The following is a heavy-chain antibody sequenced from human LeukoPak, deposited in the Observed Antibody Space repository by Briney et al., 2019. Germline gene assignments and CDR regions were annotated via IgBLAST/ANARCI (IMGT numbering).Heavy chain of an antibody. CDR3: ARGGIAAAAPNWFDP. J-gene: IGHJ5*02. CDR1: GGSISSGGYS. V-gene: IGHV4-30-2*01. CDR2: IYHSGST. D-gene: IGHD6-13*01. Sequence: SQTLSLTCAVSGGSISSGGYSWSWIRQPPGKGLEWIGYIYHSGSTYYNPSLKSRVTISVDRSKNQFSLKLSSVTAADTAVYYCARGGIAAAAPNWFDPWGQGTLVTVSS.